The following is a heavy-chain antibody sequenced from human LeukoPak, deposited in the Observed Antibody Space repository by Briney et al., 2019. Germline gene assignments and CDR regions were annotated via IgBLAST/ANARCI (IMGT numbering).Heavy chain of an antibody. CDR1: GGSISSYY. CDR2: IYYSGST. D-gene: IGHD6-13*01. Sequence: PSETLSLTCTVSGGSISSYYWSWIRQPPGKGLEWIGYIYYSGSTNYNPSLKSRVTISVDTSKNQFSLKLSSVTAADTAVYYCARGGGIAAAGTDYHFDYWGQGTLVTVSS. CDR3: ARGGGIAAAGTDYHFDY. J-gene: IGHJ4*02. V-gene: IGHV4-59*08.